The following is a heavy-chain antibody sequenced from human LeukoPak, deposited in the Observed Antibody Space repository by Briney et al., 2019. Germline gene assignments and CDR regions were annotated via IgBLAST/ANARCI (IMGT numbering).Heavy chain of an antibody. D-gene: IGHD3-3*01. CDR3: ARDGYEFWSDYYHGAYFDY. CDR1: GFSFSSFW. Sequence: GGSLRLSCATSGFSFSSFWMSWVRQAPGKGLEWVANIKKDGSEKYYVDSVKGRFTISRDNVKNSLYLQMNSLRAEDTGVYYCARDGYEFWSDYYHGAYFDYWGQGTLVTVSS. CDR2: IKKDGSEK. V-gene: IGHV3-7*03. J-gene: IGHJ4*02.